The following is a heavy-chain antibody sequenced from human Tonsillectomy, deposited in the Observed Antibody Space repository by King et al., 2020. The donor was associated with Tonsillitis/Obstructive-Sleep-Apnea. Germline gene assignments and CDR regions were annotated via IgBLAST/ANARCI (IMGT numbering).Heavy chain of an antibody. CDR2: ISHDGRNR. D-gene: IGHD3-10*01. J-gene: IGHJ5*01. CDR3: AKDLVGWYYYGSGAYNWFDS. Sequence: VQLVESGGGVVQPGRSLRLSWAASGFTFSSYCMHLVRQAPGKGLEWVAVISHDGRNRYYVDSVKGRFTISRENSKNTLSLQMNSLRAEDTAVYFCAKDLVGWYYYGSGAYNWFDSWGQGTLVTVSS. V-gene: IGHV3-30*18. CDR1: GFTFSSYC.